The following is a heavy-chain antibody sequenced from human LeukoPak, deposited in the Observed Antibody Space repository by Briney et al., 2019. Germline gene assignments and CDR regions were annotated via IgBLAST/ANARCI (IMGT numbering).Heavy chain of an antibody. V-gene: IGHV1-18*01. CDR1: GSTFTSYG. Sequence: ASVKVSCTASGSTFTSYGISWVRQAPGQGLEWMGWISAYNGNTNYAQKLQGRVTMTTDTSTSTAYMELRSLRSDDTAVHYCAREGGAYYDILTGYFPNYYYYYYMDVWGKGTTVTVSS. D-gene: IGHD3-9*01. CDR3: AREGGAYYDILTGYFPNYYYYYYMDV. CDR2: ISAYNGNT. J-gene: IGHJ6*03.